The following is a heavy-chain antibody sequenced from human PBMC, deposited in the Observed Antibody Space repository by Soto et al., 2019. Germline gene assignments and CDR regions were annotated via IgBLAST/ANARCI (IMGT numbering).Heavy chain of an antibody. CDR3: AQVTGEYSNGVWFGSYYYGLDV. V-gene: IGHV3-9*01. CDR1: GFTFDDYA. CDR2: ISWNTGSI. Sequence: EVQLVESGGGLVQPGRSLRLTCAASGFTFDDYAMHWVRQTPGKGLEWVSGISWNTGSIGYADSVKGRFTISRDNAKNSLYLLMNSLSPEDPALYFCAQVTGEYSNGVWFGSYYYGLDVWGQGTTVTVSS. J-gene: IGHJ6*02. D-gene: IGHD2-8*01.